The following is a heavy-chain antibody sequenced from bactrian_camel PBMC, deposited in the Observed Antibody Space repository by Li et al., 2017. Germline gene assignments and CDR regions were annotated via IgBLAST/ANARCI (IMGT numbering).Heavy chain of an antibody. D-gene: IGHD3*01. CDR3: KGVRLCGDSDIETV. Sequence: HVQLVESGGGSVQAGGSPRLSCAFSGYTYSGHCMGWFRQAPGKEREFVSSIDYDGTQKYADSVKGRFTASQGAKNTVYLQMNSLTPEDTGLYRCKGVRLCGDSDIETVWSQGTQVTV. J-gene: IGHJ4*01. CDR1: GYTYSGHC. V-gene: IGHV3S6*01. CDR2: IDYDGTQ.